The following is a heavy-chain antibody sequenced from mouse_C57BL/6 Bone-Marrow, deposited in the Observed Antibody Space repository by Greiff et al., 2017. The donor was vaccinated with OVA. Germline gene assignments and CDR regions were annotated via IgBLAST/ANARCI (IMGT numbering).Heavy chain of an antibody. CDR1: GFTFSNYW. Sequence: EVKLEESGGGLVQPGGSMKLSCVASGFTFSNYWMNWVRQSPEKGLEWVAQIRLKSDNYATHYAESVKGRFTISRDDSKSSVYLQMNNLRAEDTRIYYCTGTGTLAYWGQGTLVTVSA. CDR2: IRLKSDNYAT. CDR3: TGTGTLAY. J-gene: IGHJ3*01. V-gene: IGHV6-3*01. D-gene: IGHD4-1*01.